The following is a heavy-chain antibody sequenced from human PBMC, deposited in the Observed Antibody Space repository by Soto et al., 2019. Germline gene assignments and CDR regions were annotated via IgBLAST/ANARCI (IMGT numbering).Heavy chain of an antibody. CDR3: ARVWGGDTTGYYYFDY. Sequence: ASVKVSCKASGYTFTSYTISWVRQAPGQGLEWMGWINAYYGNTNYVQKLQGRVTMTTDTSTSTAYMELRSLRSDDTAVYYCARVWGGDTTGYYYFDYWGQGTLVTVSS. D-gene: IGHD3-22*01. CDR2: INAYYGNT. V-gene: IGHV1-18*01. J-gene: IGHJ4*02. CDR1: GYTFTSYT.